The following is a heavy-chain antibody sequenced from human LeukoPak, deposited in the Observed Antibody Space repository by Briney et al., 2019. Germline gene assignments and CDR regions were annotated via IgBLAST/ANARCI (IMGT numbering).Heavy chain of an antibody. CDR3: AGEGDYFDY. D-gene: IGHD3-10*01. V-gene: IGHV4-59*08. Sequence: SETLSLTCTISGGSISSYYWSWIRQPPGKGLEWIGYIYYSGSTKYNPSLKSLVTISVDTSKKQFSLKLSSVTAADTAVYYCAGEGDYFDYWGQGTLVTVSS. J-gene: IGHJ4*02. CDR2: IYYSGST. CDR1: GGSISSYY.